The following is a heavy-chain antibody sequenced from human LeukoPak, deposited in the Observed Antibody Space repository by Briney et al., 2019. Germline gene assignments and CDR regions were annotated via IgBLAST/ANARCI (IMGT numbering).Heavy chain of an antibody. J-gene: IGHJ3*01. CDR3: ARGGGAPAPGDYVTEVWYGFDL. CDR2: IYSGGST. Sequence: GGSLRFSCAASGFTVRDNYITWVRQAPGKGLEWVSVIYSGGSTSYADSVKGRFTVSADISKNTLFLQMSSLRAEDTAVYYCARGGGAPAPGDYVTEVWYGFDLWGQGTMVTVSS. V-gene: IGHV3-66*01. D-gene: IGHD4-17*01. CDR1: GFTVRDNY.